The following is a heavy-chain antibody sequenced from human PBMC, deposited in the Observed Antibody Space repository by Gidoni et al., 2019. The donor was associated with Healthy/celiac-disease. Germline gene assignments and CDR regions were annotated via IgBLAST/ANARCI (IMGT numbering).Heavy chain of an antibody. D-gene: IGHD6-19*01. CDR1: GGSFSGYY. V-gene: IGHV4-34*01. CDR3: ARGRSSGWSSAVDV. Sequence: QAQLQQWGAGMLKPSETLSRTCAVYGGSFSGYYWSWIRQPPGKGLEWIGEINHSGSTNYNPSLKSRVTISVDPSKTQFSLKLSSVTAADTAVYYCARGRSSGWSSAVDVWGQGTTVTVSS. CDR2: INHSGST. J-gene: IGHJ6*02.